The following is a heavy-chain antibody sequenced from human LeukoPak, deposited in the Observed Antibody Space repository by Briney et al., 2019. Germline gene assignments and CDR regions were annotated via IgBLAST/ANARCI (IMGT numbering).Heavy chain of an antibody. D-gene: IGHD3-10*01. CDR3: ARVALGSYNWFDP. J-gene: IGHJ5*02. CDR2: ISPDGSRT. V-gene: IGHV3-74*01. Sequence: GGSLRLSCAASGFTFSNYAMSWVRQAPGKGLVWVSRISPDGSRTTYADSVKGRFTISRDNAKNTVYLQMNSLRAEDTAVYYCARVALGSYNWFDPWGQGTLVTVSS. CDR1: GFTFSNYA.